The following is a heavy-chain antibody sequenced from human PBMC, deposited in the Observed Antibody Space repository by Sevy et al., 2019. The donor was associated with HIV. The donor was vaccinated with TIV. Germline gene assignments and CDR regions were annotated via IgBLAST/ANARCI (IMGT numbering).Heavy chain of an antibody. CDR1: GFAFTNYYA. D-gene: IGHD4-17*01. V-gene: IGHV3-30-3*01. J-gene: IGHJ6*02. CDR3: ARPRANYVDHYFFYAMDV. CDR2: ISYDGSDK. Sequence: GGSLRLSCAASGFAFTNYYAMHWVRQAPGKGLEWVALISYDGSDKYYADSVKGRFTMSRDNFKNTLYLQMNSLTTEDTAVYYCARPRANYVDHYFFYAMDVWGQGTTVTVS.